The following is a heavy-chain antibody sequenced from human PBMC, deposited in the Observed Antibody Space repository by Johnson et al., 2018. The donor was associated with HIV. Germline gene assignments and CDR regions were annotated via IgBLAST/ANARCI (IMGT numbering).Heavy chain of an antibody. CDR2: ISGSGGST. CDR3: ARVEQQLWLRGAFDI. V-gene: IGHV3-23*04. Sequence: VQLVESGGGVVRPGGSLRLSCAASGFNFSTHAMSWVRQAPGKGLEWVSGISGSGGSTYYADSVKGRFTISRDNSKNTLYLQMNSLRAEDTAVYYCARVEQQLWLRGAFDIWGQGTMVTVSS. D-gene: IGHD5-18*01. J-gene: IGHJ3*02. CDR1: GFNFSTHA.